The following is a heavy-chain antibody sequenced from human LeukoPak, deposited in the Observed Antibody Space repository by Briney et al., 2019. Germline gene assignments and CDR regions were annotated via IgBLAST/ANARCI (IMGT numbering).Heavy chain of an antibody. CDR1: GFTFSDYH. CDR2: ISFSGSTI. J-gene: IGHJ4*02. CDR3: ARDSTPLRFLEWSSYYFDY. V-gene: IGHV3-11*04. D-gene: IGHD3-3*01. Sequence: GGSLRLSCAASGFTFSDYHMTWIRQAPGKGLEWVSFISFSGSTIHYADSVKGRFTISRDNAKNSLYLQMNSLRAEDTAVYYCARDSTPLRFLEWSSYYFDYWGQGTLVTVSS.